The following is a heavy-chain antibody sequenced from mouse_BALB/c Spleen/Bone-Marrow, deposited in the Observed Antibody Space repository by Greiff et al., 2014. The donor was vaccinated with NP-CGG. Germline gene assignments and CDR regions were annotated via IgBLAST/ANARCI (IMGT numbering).Heavy chain of an antibody. J-gene: IGHJ4*01. CDR1: GFSLTSYG. V-gene: IGHV2-9*02. CDR3: ARIITATGAMDY. CDR2: IWADGST. Sequence: QVQLQQSGPGLVAPSQSLSITCNVSGFSLTSYGVHWVRQPPGKGLEWLGVIWADGSTNYNSALMSRLSIRKDNSKSQVFLKMNSLQTDDTAMYYCARIITATGAMDYWGQGTSVTVSS. D-gene: IGHD1-2*01.